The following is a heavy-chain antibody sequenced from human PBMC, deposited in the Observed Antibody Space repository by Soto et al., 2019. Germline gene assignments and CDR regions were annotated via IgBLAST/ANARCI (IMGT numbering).Heavy chain of an antibody. CDR3: ARAPRGDYGYPSYFDY. CDR1: GGSVNIGTYY. Sequence: SETLSLTCTVPGGSVNIGTYYWSWIRQPPGKGLEWIGSIYYSGSTYYNPYLKSRVTVSVDTSKNQFSLKLSSVTAADTAVYYCARAPRGDYGYPSYFDYWGQGTLVTVSS. CDR2: IYYSGST. D-gene: IGHD3-10*01. V-gene: IGHV4-39*01. J-gene: IGHJ4*02.